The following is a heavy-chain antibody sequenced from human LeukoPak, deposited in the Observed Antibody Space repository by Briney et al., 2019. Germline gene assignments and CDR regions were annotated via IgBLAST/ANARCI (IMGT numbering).Heavy chain of an antibody. Sequence: PGGSLRLSCAASGFTFSNAWMSWVRQAPGKGLEWVGRIKSKTDGGTTDYAAPVKGRFTISRDDSKNTLYLQMNSLETEDTAVYYCTTDPPPYSSGLYFDYWGQGTLVTVSS. CDR2: IKSKTDGGTT. J-gene: IGHJ4*02. D-gene: IGHD6-19*01. CDR1: GFTFSNAW. V-gene: IGHV3-15*01. CDR3: TTDPPPYSSGLYFDY.